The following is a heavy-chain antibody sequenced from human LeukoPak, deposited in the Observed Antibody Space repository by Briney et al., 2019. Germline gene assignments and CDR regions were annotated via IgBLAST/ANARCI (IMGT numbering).Heavy chain of an antibody. J-gene: IGHJ5*02. CDR1: GFTFSGYW. CDR3: VRDLGSGNWFDP. D-gene: IGHD3-10*01. Sequence: GGSLRLSCAASGFTFSGYWMSWVRQAPGKGLEWVANIKEDGSEKHYVDSVEGRFTISIDNARNSLYLQMNSLRAEDTAVYYCVRDLGSGNWFDPWGQGTLVTVSS. V-gene: IGHV3-7*01. CDR2: IKEDGSEK.